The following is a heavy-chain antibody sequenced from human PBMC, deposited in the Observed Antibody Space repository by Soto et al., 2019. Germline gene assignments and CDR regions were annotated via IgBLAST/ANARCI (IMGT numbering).Heavy chain of an antibody. V-gene: IGHV3-11*01. J-gene: IGHJ6*02. CDR1: GFPFSDSY. CDR2: ITISGNTV. CDR3: ARVPHERSSARMDV. D-gene: IGHD6-6*01. Sequence: GGSLRLSCAASGFPFSDSYMSWIRQAPGKGLEWISYITISGNTVYYADSLKGRFTISRDNAKNSLYLQMNSLRAEDTAVYYCARVPHERSSARMDVWGQGTTVTVSS.